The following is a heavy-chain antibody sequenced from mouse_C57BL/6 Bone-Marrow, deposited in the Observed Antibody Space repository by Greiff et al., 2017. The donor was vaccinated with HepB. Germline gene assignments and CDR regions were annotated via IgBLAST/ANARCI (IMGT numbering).Heavy chain of an antibody. CDR2: IWRGGST. V-gene: IGHV2-5*01. CDR1: GFSLTSYG. CDR3: AISPYYYGSSPFAY. Sequence: QVQLQQSGPGLVQPSQSLSITCTVSGFSLTSYGVHWVRQSPGKGLEWLGVIWRGGSTDYNAAFMSRLSITKDNSNSQVFFKMNSLQADDTAIYYCAISPYYYGSSPFAYGGQGTLVTVSA. D-gene: IGHD1-1*01. J-gene: IGHJ3*01.